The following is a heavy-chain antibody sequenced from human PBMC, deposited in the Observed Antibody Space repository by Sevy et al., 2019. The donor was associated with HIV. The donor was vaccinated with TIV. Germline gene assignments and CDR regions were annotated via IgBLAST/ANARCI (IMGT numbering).Heavy chain of an antibody. D-gene: IGHD1-26*01. V-gene: IGHV3-30*03. CDR3: ARDAWYSVNWYPRFDP. CDR1: AFTFSTYA. Sequence: GGSLRLSCAASAFTFSTYAMYWVRQAPGKGLEWVAVISYDGSHKYYADSVKGRFTISRDDSKSSLYLQMNTLRAEDTAVYYCARDAWYSVNWYPRFDPWGQGTLVSVSS. CDR2: ISYDGSHK. J-gene: IGHJ5*02.